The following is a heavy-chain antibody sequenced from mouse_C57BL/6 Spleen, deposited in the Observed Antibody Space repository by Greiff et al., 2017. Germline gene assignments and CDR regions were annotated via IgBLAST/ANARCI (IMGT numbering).Heavy chain of an antibody. D-gene: IGHD1-3*01. CDR2: ISSGGSYT. Sequence: EVQLVESGGDLVKPGGSLKLSCAASGFTFSSYGMSWVRQTPDKRLEWVATISSGGSYTYYPDSVKGRFTISRDNAKNTLYLQMSSLKSEDTAMYYCARQSGYPDYWGQGTTLTVSS. CDR3: ARQSGYPDY. CDR1: GFTFSSYG. V-gene: IGHV5-6*01. J-gene: IGHJ2*01.